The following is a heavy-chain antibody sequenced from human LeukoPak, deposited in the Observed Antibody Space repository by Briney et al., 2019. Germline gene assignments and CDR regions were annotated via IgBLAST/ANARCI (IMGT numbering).Heavy chain of an antibody. V-gene: IGHV3-23*01. Sequence: GGPLRLSCAASGLTLSNYYMSWVRQAPGKGLEWVSAISGSGTTTYYADSVKGRFTISRDNSKNTLYLQMNSLRAEDTAVYYCVRWKHVDDWGQGTLVTVSS. D-gene: IGHD5-24*01. CDR1: GLTLSNYY. CDR3: VRWKHVDD. CDR2: ISGSGTTT. J-gene: IGHJ4*02.